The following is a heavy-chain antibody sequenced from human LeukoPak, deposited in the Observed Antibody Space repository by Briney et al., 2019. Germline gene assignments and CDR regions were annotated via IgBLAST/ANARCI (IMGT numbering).Heavy chain of an antibody. J-gene: IGHJ4*02. V-gene: IGHV3-30*18. Sequence: PGGSLRLSCAASGFIFSTHGMHWVRQAPGKGLECVSLISYDGSTKYYADSVEGRFTISRDNSKSTLYLQLNSLRVEDTAVYYCAKDRHFYGAGTYYNLDYWGQGTLVTVSS. D-gene: IGHD3-10*01. CDR2: ISYDGSTK. CDR1: GFIFSTHG. CDR3: AKDRHFYGAGTYYNLDY.